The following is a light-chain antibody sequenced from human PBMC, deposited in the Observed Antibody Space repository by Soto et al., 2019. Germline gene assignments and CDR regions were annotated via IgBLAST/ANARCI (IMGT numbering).Light chain of an antibody. V-gene: IGLV2-14*01. CDR1: SSDVGGYNY. CDR3: SSYTSSSTQV. Sequence: QSALTQPASVSGSPGHSITISCTGTSSDVGGYNYVSWYQQHPGKAPKLMIYDVSNRPSGVSNRFSGSKSGNTASLTISGLQAEDEADYYCSSYTSSSTQVFGTGTTVTLL. J-gene: IGLJ1*01. CDR2: DVS.